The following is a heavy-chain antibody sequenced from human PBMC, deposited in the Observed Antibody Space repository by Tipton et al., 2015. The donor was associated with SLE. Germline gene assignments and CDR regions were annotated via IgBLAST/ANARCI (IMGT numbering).Heavy chain of an antibody. CDR1: GYTFTGYY. CDR2: INPNSGGT. Sequence: QSGAEVKKPGASVKVSCKASGYTFTGYYMHWVRQAPGQGLEWMGRINPNSGGTNYAQKFQGRVTMTRDTSISTAYMELSRLRSDDTSVYYCARGGAAALPWCYYYGMDVWGQGTTVTVSS. V-gene: IGHV1-2*06. D-gene: IGHD6-13*01. J-gene: IGHJ6*02. CDR3: ARGGAAALPWCYYYGMDV.